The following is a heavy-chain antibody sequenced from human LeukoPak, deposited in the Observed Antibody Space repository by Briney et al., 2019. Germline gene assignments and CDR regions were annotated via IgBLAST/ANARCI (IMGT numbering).Heavy chain of an antibody. J-gene: IGHJ4*02. CDR3: ATHSRSGSYFLEDY. CDR2: IYYSGST. CDR1: GGSISSSSYY. V-gene: IGHV4-39*01. D-gene: IGHD1-26*01. Sequence: PSETLSLTCTVSGGSISSSSYYWGWIRQPPGKGLEWIGSIYYSGSTYYNPSLKSRVTISVDTSKNQFSLKLSSVTAADTAVYYCATHSRSGSYFLEDYWGQGTLVTVSS.